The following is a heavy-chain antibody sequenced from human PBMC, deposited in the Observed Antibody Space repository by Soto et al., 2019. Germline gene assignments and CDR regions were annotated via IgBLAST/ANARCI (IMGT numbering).Heavy chain of an antibody. Sequence: SVKVSCKASGGTFSSCAISWVRQAPGQGLEWMGGIIPIFGTANYAQKFQGRVTITADESTSTAYMELSSLRSEDTAVYYCTQTWRVPAAHIDYWGQGTLVTVSS. V-gene: IGHV1-69*13. CDR2: IIPIFGTA. CDR1: GGTFSSCA. CDR3: TQTWRVPAAHIDY. J-gene: IGHJ4*02. D-gene: IGHD2-2*01.